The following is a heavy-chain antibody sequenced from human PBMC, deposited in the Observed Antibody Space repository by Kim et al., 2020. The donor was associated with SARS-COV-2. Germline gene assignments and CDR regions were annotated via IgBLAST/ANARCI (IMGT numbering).Heavy chain of an antibody. V-gene: IGHV3-9*01. CDR2: ISWNSGSI. D-gene: IGHD6-13*01. CDR3: AKDSGVIAAAGGFGY. CDR1: GFTFDDYA. Sequence: GGSLRLSCAASGFTFDDYAMHWVRQAPGKGLEWVSGISWNSGSIGYADSVKGRFTISRDNAKNSLYLQMNSLRAEDTALYYCAKDSGVIAAAGGFGYWGQGTLVTVSS. J-gene: IGHJ4*02.